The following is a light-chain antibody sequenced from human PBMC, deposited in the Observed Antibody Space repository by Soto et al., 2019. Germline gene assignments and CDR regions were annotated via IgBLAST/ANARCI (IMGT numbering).Light chain of an antibody. Sequence: DIQMTQSPSSLSASVGDRVTVTCRASQGISNYLAWYQQKPGTVPKLLIYAASTLQSGVPSRFSGSGSGTDFTLTISSLQPEDVATYYCKKYNSAPPFTFGPGTKVDIK. CDR2: AAS. V-gene: IGKV1-27*01. CDR1: QGISNY. J-gene: IGKJ3*01. CDR3: KKYNSAPPFT.